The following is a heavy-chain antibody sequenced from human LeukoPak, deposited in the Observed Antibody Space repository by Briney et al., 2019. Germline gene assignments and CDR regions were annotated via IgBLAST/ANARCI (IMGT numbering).Heavy chain of an antibody. J-gene: IGHJ4*02. CDR1: GFTVSSNY. Sequence: GGSLSLSCAASGFTVSSNYMTWVRQAPGKGLEWVSVIYSGGITYYADSVKGRFTISRDNSKNTLYLQMNSLRAEDTAVYYCARGGWELSYWGQGTLVTVSS. CDR3: ARGGWELSY. D-gene: IGHD1-26*01. V-gene: IGHV3-53*01. CDR2: IYSGGIT.